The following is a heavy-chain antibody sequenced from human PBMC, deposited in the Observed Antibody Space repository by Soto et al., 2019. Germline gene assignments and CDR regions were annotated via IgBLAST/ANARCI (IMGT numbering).Heavy chain of an antibody. D-gene: IGHD1-1*01. J-gene: IGHJ6*02. CDR3: ASLFRTGRPYGGYYDGMDV. CDR1: GFTFSSYW. CDR2: IKQDGSEK. Sequence: HPGGSLRLSCAASGFTFSSYWMSWVRQAPGKGLEWVANIKQDGSEKSYVDSVKGRFTISRDNAKNSLYLQMNSLRAEDTAVYYCASLFRTGRPYGGYYDGMDVWGQGTTVTVSS. V-gene: IGHV3-7*03.